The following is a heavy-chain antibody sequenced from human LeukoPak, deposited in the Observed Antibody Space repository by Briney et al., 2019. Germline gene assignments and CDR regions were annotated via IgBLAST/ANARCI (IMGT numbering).Heavy chain of an antibody. CDR3: ARANLWPSYFFDY. J-gene: IGHJ4*02. Sequence: SETLSLTCTVSGGSISRYYWSWIRQPPGKGLDWIGYIYYSGSTNYNPSLKSRVTISVDTSKNQFSLKLSSVTAADTAVYYCARANLWPSYFFDYWGQGTLVTVSS. D-gene: IGHD3-10*01. CDR1: GGSISRYY. CDR2: IYYSGST. V-gene: IGHV4-59*01.